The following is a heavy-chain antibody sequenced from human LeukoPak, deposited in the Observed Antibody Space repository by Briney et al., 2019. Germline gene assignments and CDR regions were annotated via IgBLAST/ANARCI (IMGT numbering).Heavy chain of an antibody. CDR1: GFTVRSSY. J-gene: IGHJ4*02. Sequence: GGSLRLSCAASGFTVRSSYMSWVRQAPGKGLEWVSIIYSGGSTYYADSVKGRFTISRDNSKNTLYLQMNSLRVEDTAVYYCARDEWELLRAYWGQGTLVTVSS. D-gene: IGHD1-26*01. CDR3: ARDEWELLRAY. CDR2: IYSGGST. V-gene: IGHV3-66*02.